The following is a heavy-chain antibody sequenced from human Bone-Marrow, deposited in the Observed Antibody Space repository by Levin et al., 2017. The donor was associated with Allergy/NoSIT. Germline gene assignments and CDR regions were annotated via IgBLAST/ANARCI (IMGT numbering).Heavy chain of an antibody. J-gene: IGHJ5*02. CDR1: GFTFSGYW. CDR2: INSDGRST. Sequence: GESLKISCAVSGFTFSGYWMHWVRQPPGKGLVWVSRINSDGRSTNYADSVKGRFTISRDYAKNTLYLQMNSLRVEDTVVYYCARTVVVAVTHVPWCDPWGQGTLVTVSS. CDR3: ARTVVVAVTHVPWCDP. V-gene: IGHV3-74*01. D-gene: IGHD2-15*01.